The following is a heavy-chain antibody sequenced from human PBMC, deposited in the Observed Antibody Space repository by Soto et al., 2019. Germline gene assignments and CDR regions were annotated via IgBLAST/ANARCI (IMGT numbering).Heavy chain of an antibody. CDR1: GFTFSSYS. Sequence: EVQLVESGGGLVQPGGSLRLSCAASGFTFSSYSMNWVRQAPGKGLEWVSYISSSSSTIYYGDSVKGRYTISRDNAKNSLYLQMNSLRAEDTAVYYCARVPAAYYYYYMDVWGKGTTVTVSS. J-gene: IGHJ6*03. CDR2: ISSSSSTI. CDR3: ARVPAAYYYYYMDV. V-gene: IGHV3-48*01. D-gene: IGHD2-2*01.